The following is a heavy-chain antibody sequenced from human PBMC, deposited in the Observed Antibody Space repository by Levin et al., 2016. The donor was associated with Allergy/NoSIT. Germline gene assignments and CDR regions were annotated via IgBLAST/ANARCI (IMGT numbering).Heavy chain of an antibody. Sequence: GESLKISCAASGFMFSSYAMSWVRQAPGKGLEWVSAISGSGGSTYYADSVKGRFTISRDNSKNTLSLQMNSLRVEDTAVYYCAKLPFRVAANYHWFDPWGQGTLVTVSS. V-gene: IGHV3-23*01. CDR2: ISGSGGST. D-gene: IGHD6-19*01. J-gene: IGHJ5*02. CDR3: AKLPFRVAANYHWFDP. CDR1: GFMFSSYA.